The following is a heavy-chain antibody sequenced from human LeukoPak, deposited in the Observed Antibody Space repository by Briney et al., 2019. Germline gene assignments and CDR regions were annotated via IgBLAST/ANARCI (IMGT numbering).Heavy chain of an antibody. J-gene: IGHJ4*02. Sequence: ASVKVSCKASGYTFTGYYMHWVRQAPGQGLEWMGIINPSGGSTSYAQKFQGRVTMTRDMSTSTAYMELRSLRSDDTAVYYCARGGSFGTYWGQGSLVTVSS. CDR1: GYTFTGYY. CDR2: INPSGGST. V-gene: IGHV1-46*01. CDR3: ARGGSFGTY. D-gene: IGHD3-10*01.